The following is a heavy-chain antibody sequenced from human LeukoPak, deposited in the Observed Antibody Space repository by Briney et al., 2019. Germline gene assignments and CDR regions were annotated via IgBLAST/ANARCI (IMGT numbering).Heavy chain of an antibody. CDR2: TYYRSKRYN. D-gene: IGHD2-15*01. CDR1: GDSVSSNSAA. J-gene: IGHJ4*02. CDR3: AREGLGYCSGGSCYPPIDY. V-gene: IGHV6-1*01. Sequence: SQTLSLTCAISGDSVSSNSAAWNWIRQSPSRGLEWLGRTYYRSKRYNDYAVSVKSRITINPDTSKNQFSLQLNSVTPEDTAVYYCAREGLGYCSGGSCYPPIDYWGQGTLVSVSS.